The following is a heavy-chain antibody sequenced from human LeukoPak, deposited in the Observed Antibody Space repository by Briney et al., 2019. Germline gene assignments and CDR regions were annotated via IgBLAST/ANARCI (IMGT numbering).Heavy chain of an antibody. J-gene: IGHJ4*02. V-gene: IGHV3-7*01. CDR2: IKEDGSQI. CDR1: GFTFSTYW. Sequence: GGSLRLSCAASGFTFSTYWMTWVRQAPGKGLEWVANIKEDGSQIGYGDAVKGRFTISRDNAKNSLFLQMNRPRADDMAVYYCTRNSGWYRLDYWGQGTLVTVPS. D-gene: IGHD6-19*01. CDR3: TRNSGWYRLDY.